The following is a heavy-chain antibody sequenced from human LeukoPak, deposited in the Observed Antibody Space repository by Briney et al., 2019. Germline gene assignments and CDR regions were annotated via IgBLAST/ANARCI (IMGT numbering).Heavy chain of an antibody. CDR3: AKDGGIYQFDY. V-gene: IGHV3-23*01. CDR1: GFTFSSYG. Sequence: GGSLRLSCAASGFTFSSYGMSWVRQAPGKGLEWVSAISGSGGSTYYADSVKGRFTISRDNSKNTLYLQMDSLRAEDTAVYYCAKDGGIYQFDYWGQGTLVTVSS. CDR2: ISGSGGST. D-gene: IGHD1-26*01. J-gene: IGHJ4*02.